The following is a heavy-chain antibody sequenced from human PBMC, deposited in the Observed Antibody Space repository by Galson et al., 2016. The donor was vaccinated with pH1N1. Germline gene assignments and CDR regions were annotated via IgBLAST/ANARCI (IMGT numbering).Heavy chain of an antibody. V-gene: IGHV4-34*01. J-gene: IGHJ4*02. CDR1: GGSFSDYY. Sequence: KTLSLTCTVYGGSFSDYYWSWIRQPPGKGLEWIGEVNPSGSTIYNPSLNSRVIISADTSRNQFSLRLTSVTAADTAVYYCARDRVALTGIFDYWGQGTLVTVSS. CDR2: VNPSGST. CDR3: ARDRVALTGIFDY. D-gene: IGHD3-10*01.